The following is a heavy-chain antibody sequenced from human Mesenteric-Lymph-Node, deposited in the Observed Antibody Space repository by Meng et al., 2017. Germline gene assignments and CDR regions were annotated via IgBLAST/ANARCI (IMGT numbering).Heavy chain of an antibody. CDR2: ISSSGSTI. J-gene: IGHJ4*02. Sequence: GGSLRLSCAASGFTFSSYWMIWVRQAPGKGLEWVSYISSSGSTIYYADSVKGRFTISRDNSKNTLYLQMNSLRAEDTAVYYCAKPLGSGSYLSYFDYWGQGTLVTVSS. CDR3: AKPLGSGSYLSYFDY. V-gene: IGHV3-48*01. CDR1: GFTFSSYW. D-gene: IGHD3-10*01.